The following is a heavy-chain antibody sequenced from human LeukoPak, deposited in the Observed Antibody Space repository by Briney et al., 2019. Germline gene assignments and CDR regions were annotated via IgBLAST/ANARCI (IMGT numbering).Heavy chain of an antibody. CDR2: IHHSGAT. Sequence: PSETLSLTCSVSGHSIINSYYWGWIRQPPGKGLEWIGSIHHSGATYYNPSLKSRVTISLDTSKNQFSLKLNSVTAADTAVYYCAKDYYYGSGSYPAPFDYWGQGTLVTVSS. D-gene: IGHD3-10*01. V-gene: IGHV4-38-2*02. CDR3: AKDYYYGSGSYPAPFDY. CDR1: GHSIINSYY. J-gene: IGHJ4*02.